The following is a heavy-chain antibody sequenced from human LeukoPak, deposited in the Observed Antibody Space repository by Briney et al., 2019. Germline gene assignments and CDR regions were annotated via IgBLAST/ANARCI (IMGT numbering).Heavy chain of an antibody. CDR2: IHPGDSDT. J-gene: IGHJ4*02. V-gene: IGHV5-51*01. Sequence: GESLKISCKGSGYSFTNYWIGWVRQMPGKGLERMGIIHPGDSDTRYSPTFQGQVTISIDKSISTAYLQWSSLKASDTAIYYCARSPFYYFDYWGQGTLVSVPS. D-gene: IGHD2-8*01. CDR3: ARSPFYYFDY. CDR1: GYSFTNYW.